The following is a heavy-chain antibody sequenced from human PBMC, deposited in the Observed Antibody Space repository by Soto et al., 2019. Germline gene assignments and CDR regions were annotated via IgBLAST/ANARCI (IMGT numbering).Heavy chain of an antibody. V-gene: IGHV1-18*01. CDR2: ISPYTGNT. Sequence: QVQLVQYGDEVKKPGASLKVSCKASGYIFVNYGIAWVRQAPGQGLEWMGWISPYTGNTHSATKVQGRLTMTTDTSTSTAYMDLGSLTSDDTAVYYCVMVDNYVTPTPQDVWGQGTSVTVS. D-gene: IGHD3-16*01. CDR3: VMVDNYVTPTPQDV. CDR1: GYIFVNYG. J-gene: IGHJ6*02.